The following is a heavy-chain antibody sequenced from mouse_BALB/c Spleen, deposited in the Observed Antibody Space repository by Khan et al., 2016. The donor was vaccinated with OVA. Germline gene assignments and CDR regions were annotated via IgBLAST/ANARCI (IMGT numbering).Heavy chain of an antibody. CDR2: INPSNGYT. CDR3: AREGGYYRSDGWFSY. V-gene: IGHV1-4*01. CDR1: GYTFTTYT. Sequence: QIQLVQSGAELARPGASVKMSCTASGYTFTTYTMHWVKQRPGQGLEWIGYINPSNGYTNYNQKFKDKSTLTADKSSSTAYMQLSSLTSDYSAVYYCAREGGYYRSDGWFSYWGQGTLVTVSA. D-gene: IGHD2-14*01. J-gene: IGHJ3*01.